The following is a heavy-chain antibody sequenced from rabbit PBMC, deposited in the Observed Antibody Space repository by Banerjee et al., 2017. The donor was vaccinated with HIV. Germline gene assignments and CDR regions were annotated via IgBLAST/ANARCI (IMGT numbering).Heavy chain of an antibody. D-gene: IGHD4-2*01. J-gene: IGHJ4*01. Sequence: QEQLVESGGGLVQPEGSLTLTCKASGFDFSSSYYICWVRQAPGKGLEWIACIYTVSGSTYYASWAKGRFTISKTSSTTVTLQMTSLTAADTATYFSARGVHAGRNIPDYFNFWGQGTLVTVS. CDR2: IYTVSGST. CDR1: GFDFSSSYY. V-gene: IGHV1S45*01. CDR3: ARGVHAGRNIPDYFNF.